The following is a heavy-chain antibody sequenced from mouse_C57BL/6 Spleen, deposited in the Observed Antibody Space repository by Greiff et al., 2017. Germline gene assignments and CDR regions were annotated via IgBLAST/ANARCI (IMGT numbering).Heavy chain of an antibody. Sequence: QVQLQQPGAELVKPGASVKVSCKASGYTFTSYWMHWVKQRPGQGLEWIGRIDPTDSDTNYTHKFKGKATLTVDKSSSTAYMQLSSLTSEDSAVYYCATCRSNYDWFAYWGQGTLVTVSA. D-gene: IGHD2-5*01. CDR2: IDPTDSDT. CDR1: GYTFTSYW. CDR3: ATCRSNYDWFAY. V-gene: IGHV1-74*01. J-gene: IGHJ3*01.